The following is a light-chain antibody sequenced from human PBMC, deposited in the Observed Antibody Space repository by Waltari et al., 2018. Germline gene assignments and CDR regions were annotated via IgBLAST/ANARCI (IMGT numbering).Light chain of an antibody. CDR2: DAS. J-gene: IGKJ1*01. CDR1: QSVGRS. V-gene: IGKV3-20*01. Sequence: EIVLTQSPGTLSLSPGERVTLSCRASQSVGRSLAWYQQKPGQAPRLLIYDASSRATGIPDRFSGSGSGTDFSLTISRLEPEDFAVYYCQRYRSLPATFGQGTKVEIK. CDR3: QRYRSLPAT.